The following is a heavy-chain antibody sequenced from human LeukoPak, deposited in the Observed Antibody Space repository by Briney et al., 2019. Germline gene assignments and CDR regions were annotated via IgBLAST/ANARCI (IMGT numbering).Heavy chain of an antibody. Sequence: SETLSLTCTVSGGSISSYYWSWIRQPPGKGLEWVGYVYFTGSTNYNPSLKSRVTISVDTSKSQFSLKLSSVTAADTAVYYCARSSGWYPEYFQHWGQGTLVTVSS. CDR1: GGSISSYY. CDR3: ARSSGWYPEYFQH. J-gene: IGHJ1*01. D-gene: IGHD6-19*01. V-gene: IGHV4-59*12. CDR2: VYFTGST.